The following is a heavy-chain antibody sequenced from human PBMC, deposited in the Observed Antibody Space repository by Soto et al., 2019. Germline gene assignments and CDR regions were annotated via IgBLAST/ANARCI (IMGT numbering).Heavy chain of an antibody. V-gene: IGHV3-7*03. Sequence: GWSLRLSCASSGFTFIDYWLTWVRQAPGKGLEWVANIKQDGTEKYYEDSVKGRFTISRDNAQNSLYLQMNSLRAEDTAVYYCARQGRFFTLWGRGTLVTVSS. CDR2: IKQDGTEK. CDR3: ARQGRFFTL. J-gene: IGHJ2*01. CDR1: GFTFIDYW.